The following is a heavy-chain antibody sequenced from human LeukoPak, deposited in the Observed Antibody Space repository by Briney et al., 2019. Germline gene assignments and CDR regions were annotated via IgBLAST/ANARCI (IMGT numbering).Heavy chain of an antibody. CDR3: ARAAVAGTMGGGFDY. V-gene: IGHV3-11*06. CDR1: GFTFSDYY. J-gene: IGHJ4*02. D-gene: IGHD6-19*01. Sequence: GGSLRLSCAVSGFTFSDYYMSWIRQAPGKGLEWVSYISSSSSYTNYADSVKGRFTISRDNAKNSLYLQMNSLRAEDTAVYYCARAAVAGTMGGGFDYWGQGTLVTVSS. CDR2: ISSSSSYT.